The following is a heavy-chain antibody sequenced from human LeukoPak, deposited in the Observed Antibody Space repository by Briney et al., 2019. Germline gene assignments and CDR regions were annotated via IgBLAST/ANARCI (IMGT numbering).Heavy chain of an antibody. CDR1: GYTLTELS. J-gene: IGHJ5*02. Sequence: ASVKVSCKVSGYTLTELSMHCVRQAPGKGLEWMGGFDPEDGETIYAQKFQGRVTMTEDTSTDTAYMELSSLISEDTAVYYCATFPYYYDSSGTGVNWFDPWGQGTLVTVSS. CDR3: ATFPYYYDSSGTGVNWFDP. CDR2: FDPEDGET. V-gene: IGHV1-24*01. D-gene: IGHD3-22*01.